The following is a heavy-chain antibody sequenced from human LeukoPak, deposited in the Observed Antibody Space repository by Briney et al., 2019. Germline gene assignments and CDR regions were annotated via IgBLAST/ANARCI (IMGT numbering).Heavy chain of an antibody. V-gene: IGHV3-23*01. CDR2: ISGSGGST. CDR3: AKDHYYDSSGYYHFYYYYMDV. J-gene: IGHJ6*03. CDR1: GFIFSSYA. Sequence: GGSLRLSCAASGFIFSSYAMSWVRQAPGKGLEWVSAISGSGGSTYYADSVKGRFTISRDNSKNTLYLQMNSLRAEDTAVYYCAKDHYYDSSGYYHFYYYYMDVWGKGTTVTVSS. D-gene: IGHD3-22*01.